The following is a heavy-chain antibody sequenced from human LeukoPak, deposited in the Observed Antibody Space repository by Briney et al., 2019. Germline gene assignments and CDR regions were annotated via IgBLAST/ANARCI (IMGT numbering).Heavy chain of an antibody. D-gene: IGHD6-13*01. J-gene: IGHJ4*02. CDR3: ARGRYSIAAAGR. CDR2: INHSGST. Sequence: SETLSLTCAVYGGSFSGYYWSWIRQPPGKGLEWIGEINHSGSTNYNPSLKSRATISVDTSKNQFSLKLSSVTAADTAVYYCARGRYSIAAAGRWGQGTLVTVSS. CDR1: GGSFSGYY. V-gene: IGHV4-34*01.